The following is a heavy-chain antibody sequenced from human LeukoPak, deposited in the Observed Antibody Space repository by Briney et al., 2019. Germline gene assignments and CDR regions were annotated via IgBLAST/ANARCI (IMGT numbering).Heavy chain of an antibody. CDR2: ISSSGTMI. CDR3: AKDVRYYYDSSGSLGDP. V-gene: IGHV3-48*01. Sequence: AGGSLRLSCAASGFTFSSYSMNWVRQAPGKGLEWVSYISSSGTMIYYADSVEGRFTISRDNSKNTLYLQMNSLRAEDTAVYYCAKDVRYYYDSSGSLGDPWGQGTLVTVSS. CDR1: GFTFSSYS. J-gene: IGHJ5*02. D-gene: IGHD3-22*01.